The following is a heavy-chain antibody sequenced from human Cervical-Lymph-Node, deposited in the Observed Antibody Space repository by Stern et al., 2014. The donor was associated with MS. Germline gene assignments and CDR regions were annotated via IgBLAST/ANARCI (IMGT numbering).Heavy chain of an antibody. CDR1: GSFFGDHY. Sequence: VQLVESGGGLVKPGGSLRLSRAASGSFFGDHYMTWIRQAPGKGLEWVSYISGSGSTTYYADSVKGRFTISRDNAKNSLYLRMNGLRAEDTAVYYCARDEHSLGSWGQGTLVTVSS. D-gene: IGHD2-15*01. CDR2: ISGSGSTT. CDR3: ARDEHSLGS. V-gene: IGHV3-11*01. J-gene: IGHJ4*02.